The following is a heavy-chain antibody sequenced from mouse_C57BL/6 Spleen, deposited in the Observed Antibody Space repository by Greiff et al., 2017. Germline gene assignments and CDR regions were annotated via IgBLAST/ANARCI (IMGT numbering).Heavy chain of an antibody. CDR3: ARDYGSSYDFDY. J-gene: IGHJ2*01. D-gene: IGHD1-1*01. V-gene: IGHV1-55*01. CDR2: IYPGSGST. CDR1: GYTFTSYW. Sequence: VQLQQSGPELVKPGASVKLSCKASGYTFTSYWITWVKQRPGQGLEWIGDIYPGSGSTNYNEKFKSKATLTVDTSSSTAYMQLSSLTSEDSAVYYCARDYGSSYDFDYWGQGTTLTVSS.